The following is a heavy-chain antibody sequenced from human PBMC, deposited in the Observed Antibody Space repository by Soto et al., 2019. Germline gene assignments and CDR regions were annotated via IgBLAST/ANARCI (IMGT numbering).Heavy chain of an antibody. CDR3: ARSPPGVAGRYYFDF. J-gene: IGHJ4*02. CDR2: IWYDGSNK. V-gene: IGHV3-33*01. CDR1: GFAFSTYG. D-gene: IGHD6-6*01. Sequence: QVQLVESGGGVVQPGRSLRLSCAASGFAFSTYGMHWVRQTPGKGLEWVALIWYDGSNKYYADSLKGRFAISRDNSKNSLYLQMHSLRAEDTAVYFCARSPPGVAGRYYFDFWGQGTLVTVSS.